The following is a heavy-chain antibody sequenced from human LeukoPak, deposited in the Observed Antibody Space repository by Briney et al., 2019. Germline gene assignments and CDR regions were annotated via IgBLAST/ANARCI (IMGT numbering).Heavy chain of an antibody. D-gene: IGHD2/OR15-2a*01. CDR1: GGSMKNSF. CDR2: VSDTGIT. V-gene: IGHV4-59*01. CDR3: ARNRFQLSGAYWFDP. Sequence: NPSETLSLTCSVSGGSMKNSFWSWIRQPPGKALEWIGYVSDTGITNSNPSLKSRVTFSIDTSKDQFYLKLRSVTAADTALYFCARNRFQLSGAYWFDPWGRGTPVTVSS. J-gene: IGHJ5*02.